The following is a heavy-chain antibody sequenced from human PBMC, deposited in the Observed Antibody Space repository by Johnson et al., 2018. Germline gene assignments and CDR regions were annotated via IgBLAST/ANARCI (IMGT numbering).Heavy chain of an antibody. J-gene: IGHJ3*01. CDR1: GFTFTSHW. V-gene: IGHV3-74*01. CDR3: AREWHTGFDV. D-gene: IGHD5-24*01. Sequence: VQLQESGGGLVQPGGSLRLSCAASGFTFTSHWMHWVRQGPGKGLVWVSRINSDGSITSYADSVKGRFTISRDNAKNTVYLQMHSLRAEDTAVYYCAREWHTGFDVWGQGTTVTVSS. CDR2: INSDGSIT.